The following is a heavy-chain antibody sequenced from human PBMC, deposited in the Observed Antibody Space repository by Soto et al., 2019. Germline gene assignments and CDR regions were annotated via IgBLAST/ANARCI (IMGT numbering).Heavy chain of an antibody. D-gene: IGHD2-2*02. J-gene: IGHJ6*02. V-gene: IGHV1-69*06. CDR2: IIPIFGTA. CDR1: GGTFSSYA. Sequence: QVQLVQSGAEVKKPGSSVKVSCKASGGTFSSYAISWVRQAPGQGLEWMGGIIPIFGTANYAQKFQGRVTNTTDKSTSTAYMELSSLRSEDTAVYYCASCSSTSCYTYYYYYGMDVWGQGTTVTVSS. CDR3: ASCSSTSCYTYYYYYGMDV.